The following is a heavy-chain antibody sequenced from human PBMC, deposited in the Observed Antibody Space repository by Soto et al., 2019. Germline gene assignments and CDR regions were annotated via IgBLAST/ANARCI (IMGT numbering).Heavy chain of an antibody. CDR1: GFAFSMYW. Sequence: PGGSLRLSCAASGFAFSMYWMSWVHQAPGKGLEWVANIKQDGSEKSYVDSVKGRFTISRDNAKNSLYLQVNSLRAEDTAVYYCARLYSSSSLDYWGQGTLVTVSS. CDR2: IKQDGSEK. V-gene: IGHV3-7*04. CDR3: ARLYSSSSLDY. D-gene: IGHD6-19*01. J-gene: IGHJ4*02.